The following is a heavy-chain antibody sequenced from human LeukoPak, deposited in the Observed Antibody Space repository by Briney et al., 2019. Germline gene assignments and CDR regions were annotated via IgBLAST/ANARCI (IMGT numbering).Heavy chain of an antibody. CDR2: IYYSGST. D-gene: IGHD3-10*01. V-gene: IGHV4-61*01. CDR1: VGSISSGSYY. Sequence: SETLSLTCTVSVGSISSGSYYWSWIRQPPGRGLEWIGYIYYSGSTNYNPSLKSRVTISVDTSKNQFSLKLTSVTAADTAVYYCARGGSWFDPWGQGTLVTVSS. J-gene: IGHJ5*02. CDR3: ARGGSWFDP.